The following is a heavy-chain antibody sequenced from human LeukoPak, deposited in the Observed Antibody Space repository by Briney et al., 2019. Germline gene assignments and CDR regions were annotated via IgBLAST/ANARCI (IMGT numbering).Heavy chain of an antibody. CDR3: ASGHADDYYDSSGYYH. J-gene: IGHJ5*02. CDR2: ISSSSSTI. D-gene: IGHD3-22*01. V-gene: IGHV3-48*04. CDR1: GFTFSSYS. Sequence: GSLRLSCAASGFTFSSYSMNWVRQAPGKGLEWASYISSSSSTIYYADSVKGRFTISRDNAKNSLYLQMNSLRAEDTAVYYCASGHADDYYDSSGYYHWGQGTLVTVSS.